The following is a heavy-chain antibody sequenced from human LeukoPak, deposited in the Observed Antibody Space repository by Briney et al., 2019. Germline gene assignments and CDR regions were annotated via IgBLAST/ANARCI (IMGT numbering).Heavy chain of an antibody. J-gene: IGHJ4*02. V-gene: IGHV3-9*01. CDR3: AKDIGSSSWYLGN. CDR1: GFTFDDYA. D-gene: IGHD6-13*01. CDR2: ISWNSGSI. Sequence: PGGSLRLSCAASGFTFDDYAMHWVRQAPGKGLEWVSGISWNSGSIGYADSVKGRFTSSRDNAKNSLYLEMNSLRAEDTALYYCAKDIGSSSWYLGNWGQGTLVTVSS.